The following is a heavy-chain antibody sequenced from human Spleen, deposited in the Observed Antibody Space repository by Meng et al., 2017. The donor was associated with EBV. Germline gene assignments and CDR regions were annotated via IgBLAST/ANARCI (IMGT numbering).Heavy chain of an antibody. V-gene: IGHV6-1*01. J-gene: IGHJ4*02. CDR3: ATSGWSDYYDS. Sequence: QDQLRKSGPGLVKVSQTLSLTCDISGDSVSSNSVVWTWIRQSPWRGLEWLGRTYYRSEWYHDYAGSVKSRITINPDTSKNQFSLQLDSVTPEDTAVYYCATSGWSDYYDSWGQGTLVTVSS. CDR1: GDSVSSNSVV. CDR2: TYYRSEWYH. D-gene: IGHD6-19*01.